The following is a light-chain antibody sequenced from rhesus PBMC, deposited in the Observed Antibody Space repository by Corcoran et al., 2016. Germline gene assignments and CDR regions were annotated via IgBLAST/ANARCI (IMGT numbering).Light chain of an antibody. Sequence: DIQMTQSPSSLSASVGDRVTITCRASQAISNDLAWYQLKPGEIPKLLIYGASSLQSGIPSRFSGSGSVTDFALTITNLQSEEFTTYYCEHYSTTPWTFGQGTKVEIK. V-gene: IGKV1S8*01. CDR1: QAISND. CDR2: GAS. J-gene: IGKJ2*01. CDR3: EHYSTTPWT.